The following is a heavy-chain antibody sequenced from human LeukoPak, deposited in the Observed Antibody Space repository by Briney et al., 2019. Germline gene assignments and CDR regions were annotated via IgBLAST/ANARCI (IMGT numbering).Heavy chain of an antibody. CDR3: AGGFGRQWLDQPRPNFDY. D-gene: IGHD6-19*01. J-gene: IGHJ4*02. CDR2: IYYSGST. V-gene: IGHV4-39*07. CDR1: GGSISSSSYY. Sequence: SETLSLTCTVSGGSISSSSYYWGWIRQPPGKGLEWIGSIYYSGSTYYNPSLKSRVTISVDTSKNQFSLKLSSVTAADTAVYYCAGGFGRQWLDQPRPNFDYWGQGTLVTVSS.